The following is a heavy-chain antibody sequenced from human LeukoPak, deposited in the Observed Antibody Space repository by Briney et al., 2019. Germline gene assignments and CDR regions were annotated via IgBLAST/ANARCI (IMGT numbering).Heavy chain of an antibody. CDR3: ARPMAAGGYDAFDI. J-gene: IGHJ3*02. Sequence: NPGASLQISCKGSGSSFTTYWIAWVRQLPGKGLECMGIIYPGDSDTRYSPSFEGLVTISADKSISTAYLQWSSLKAADTAIYYCARPMAAGGYDAFDIWGQGTMVTVSS. CDR2: IYPGDSDT. V-gene: IGHV5-51*01. D-gene: IGHD6-13*01. CDR1: GSSFTTYW.